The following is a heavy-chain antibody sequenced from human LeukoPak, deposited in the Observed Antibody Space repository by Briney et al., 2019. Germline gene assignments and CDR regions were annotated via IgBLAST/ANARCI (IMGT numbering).Heavy chain of an antibody. CDR1: DDSISSNNW. Sequence: SETLSLTCDVSDDSISSNNWWTWVRQSPGKGLEWIGEIYHRGSTNYNPSLKSRVTISVDTSKNQFSLKLSSVTAADTAVYYCARGGGFGKLFYYYYYMDVWGKGTTVTVSS. J-gene: IGHJ6*03. D-gene: IGHD3-10*01. CDR2: IYHRGST. CDR3: ARGGGFGKLFYYYYYMDV. V-gene: IGHV4-4*02.